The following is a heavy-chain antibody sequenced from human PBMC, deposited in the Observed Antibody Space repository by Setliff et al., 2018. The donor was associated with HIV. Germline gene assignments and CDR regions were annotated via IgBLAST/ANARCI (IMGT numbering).Heavy chain of an antibody. CDR3: ARTVNDYGDYYFDY. CDR1: GYTFTSYA. CDR2: INAGTGNT. V-gene: IGHV1-3*01. Sequence: ASVKVSCKASGYTFTSYAVHWVRQAPGQRLEWMGWINAGTGNTKYSQNFQGRVTFSRDTSASTAYMELSSLRSEDTAVYYCARTVNDYGDYYFDYWGQGTLVTVSS. J-gene: IGHJ4*02. D-gene: IGHD4-17*01.